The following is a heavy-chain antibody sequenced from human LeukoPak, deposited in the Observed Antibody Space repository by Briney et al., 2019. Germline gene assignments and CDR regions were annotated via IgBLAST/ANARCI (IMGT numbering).Heavy chain of an antibody. D-gene: IGHD6-6*01. CDR1: GHTFTGYY. Sequence: ASVKVSCKASGHTFTGYYMHWVRQAPGQGLEWMGWINPNSGGTNYAQKFQGRVTMTRDTSISTAYMELSRLRSDDTAVYYCARQARPGYYFDYWGQGTLVTVSS. V-gene: IGHV1-2*02. J-gene: IGHJ4*02. CDR3: ARQARPGYYFDY. CDR2: INPNSGGT.